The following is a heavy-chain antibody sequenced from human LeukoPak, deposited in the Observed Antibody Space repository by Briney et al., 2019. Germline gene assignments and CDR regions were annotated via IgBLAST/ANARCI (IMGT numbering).Heavy chain of an antibody. Sequence: ASVKVSFKASRYTFTSYDINWVRQATGQGLEWMGWMNPNSGNTGYAQKFQGRVTITRNTSISTAYMELSSLRSEDTAVYYCARYGSGSSDVDYWGQGTLVTVSS. V-gene: IGHV1-8*03. CDR3: ARYGSGSSDVDY. CDR1: RYTFTSYD. CDR2: MNPNSGNT. D-gene: IGHD3-10*01. J-gene: IGHJ4*02.